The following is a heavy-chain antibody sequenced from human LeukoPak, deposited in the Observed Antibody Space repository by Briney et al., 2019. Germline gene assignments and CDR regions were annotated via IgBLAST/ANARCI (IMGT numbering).Heavy chain of an antibody. D-gene: IGHD1-7*01. Sequence: GGSLRLSCAASGVTFSKAWMTWVRQAPGRGLEWVGRIKPKTDGGTTDYAAPVKGRFTISRDDSRNTLYLRMSSLRTEDTAVYDCGPSGTSGWGYGARGTLVTVPS. CDR3: GPSGTSGWGY. CDR1: GVTFSKAW. J-gene: IGHJ4*02. V-gene: IGHV3-15*01. CDR2: IKPKTDGGTT.